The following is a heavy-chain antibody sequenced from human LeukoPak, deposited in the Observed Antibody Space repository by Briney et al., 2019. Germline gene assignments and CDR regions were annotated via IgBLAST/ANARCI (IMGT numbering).Heavy chain of an antibody. J-gene: IGHJ6*03. D-gene: IGHD3-16*01. CDR3: ASAPYYYYMAV. V-gene: IGHV4-59*01. CDR2: DHYGGGI. Sequence: SETLSLTCTVSGASMINTYWTWIRQPPGKGLEWIGYDHYGGGINYNPSLNSRVTISIDTTKNHVSLKLRSVTAADTAVYYCASAPYYYYMAVWGKGTTVTVSS. CDR1: GASMINTY.